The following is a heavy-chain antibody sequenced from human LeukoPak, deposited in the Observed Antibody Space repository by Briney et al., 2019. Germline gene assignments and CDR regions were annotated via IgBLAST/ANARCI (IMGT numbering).Heavy chain of an antibody. D-gene: IGHD3-10*01. V-gene: IGHV1-18*01. CDR1: GYTFTSYG. CDR3: ARDRALSGPINYYGSGSPFDY. CDR2: ISAYNGNT. Sequence: GASVKVSCKASGYTFTSYGISWVRQAPGQGLEWMGWISAYNGNTNYAQKLQGRVTMTTDTSTSTAYMELRSLRSDDTAVYYCARDRALSGPINYYGSGSPFDYWGQGTLVTVSS. J-gene: IGHJ4*02.